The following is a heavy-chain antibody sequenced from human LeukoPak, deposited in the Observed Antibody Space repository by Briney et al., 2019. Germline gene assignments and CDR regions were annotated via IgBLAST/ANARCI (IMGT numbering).Heavy chain of an antibody. J-gene: IGHJ4*02. CDR2: ISGSGGSI. Sequence: GGSLRLSCAASGFTFSNYVMSWVRQAPGKGLEWVSGISGSGGSIYYADSVKGRFTISRDSSKTTLNLQMNSLRAEDTAVYYCAKHGDTAMWLDYWGQGTLVTVS. CDR3: AKHGDTAMWLDY. CDR1: GFTFSNYV. D-gene: IGHD5-18*01. V-gene: IGHV3-23*01.